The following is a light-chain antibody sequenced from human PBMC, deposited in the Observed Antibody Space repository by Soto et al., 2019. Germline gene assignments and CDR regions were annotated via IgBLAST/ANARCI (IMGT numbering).Light chain of an antibody. J-gene: IGLJ1*01. CDR1: SSDVGGYNY. Sequence: QSVLTQPASVSGSPGQSITISCTGTSSDVGGYNYVSWYQQHPGKAPKLMIYEVSNRPSGVSNRFSGSKSGNTASLTISGLQAEDEADYYCSSYTSSSIYVFGTGIKLTVL. CDR3: SSYTSSSIYV. CDR2: EVS. V-gene: IGLV2-14*01.